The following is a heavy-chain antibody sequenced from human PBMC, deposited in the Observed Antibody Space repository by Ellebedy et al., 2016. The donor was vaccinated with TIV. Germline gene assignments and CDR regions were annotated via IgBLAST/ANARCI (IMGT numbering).Heavy chain of an antibody. CDR2: IHDSGNT. CDR3: ARDLGYCSSTSCYGWRFDP. J-gene: IGHJ5*02. Sequence: SETLSLTCSVSGGSIARSPYNWGWVRQPPGKGLEWIGNIHDSGNTYYNPSLKSRVIISVDASKNQFSLKVTSVTAADTAVYYCARDLGYCSSTSCYGWRFDPWGQGTLVTVSS. V-gene: IGHV4-39*07. CDR1: GGSIARSPYN. D-gene: IGHD2-2*01.